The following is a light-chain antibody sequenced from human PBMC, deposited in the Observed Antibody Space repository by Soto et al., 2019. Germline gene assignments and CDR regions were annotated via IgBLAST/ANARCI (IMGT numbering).Light chain of an antibody. CDR2: GAS. V-gene: IGKV3-20*01. Sequence: EIVLTQSPVTLSLSPGGRATLSCRASQSVSSSYLAWYQQKPGQAPRLLIYGASSRATGIPDRFSGSGSGTEFTLTISSLQPDDFATYYCQQYNSYWTFGQGTKVDIK. CDR3: QQYNSYWT. J-gene: IGKJ1*01. CDR1: QSVSSSY.